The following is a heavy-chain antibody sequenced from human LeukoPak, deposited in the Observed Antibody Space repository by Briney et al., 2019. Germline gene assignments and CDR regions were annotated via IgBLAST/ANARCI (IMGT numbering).Heavy chain of an antibody. CDR3: ARVRVGAYDFEY. CDR1: GFTFGDYA. CDR2: IRSKAYGGTT. J-gene: IGHJ4*02. V-gene: IGHV3-49*03. D-gene: IGHD3-10*01. Sequence: QSGGSLRLSCTASGFTFGDYAMSWFRQAPGKGLEWVGVIRSKAYGGTTEYAASVKGRFTISRDDSKSIAYLQMNSLKTEDTAVYYCARVRVGAYDFEYWGQGTLVTVSS.